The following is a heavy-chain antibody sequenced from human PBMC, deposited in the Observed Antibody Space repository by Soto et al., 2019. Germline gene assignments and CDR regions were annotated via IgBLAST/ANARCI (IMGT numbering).Heavy chain of an antibody. V-gene: IGHV4-59*01. CDR1: GGYITNYY. Sequence: QVQLQESGPGLVKPSETLSLTCTISGGYITNYYWSWIRQPPGKGLEWIGYVYYSGSTKYNPFLESRVTISADTSKKQFSLRVTSVTAADTSVYYCAKDRRSAADGYTLAFWGQGILVNVSS. J-gene: IGHJ4*02. CDR3: AKDRRSAADGYTLAF. D-gene: IGHD5-12*01. CDR2: VYYSGST.